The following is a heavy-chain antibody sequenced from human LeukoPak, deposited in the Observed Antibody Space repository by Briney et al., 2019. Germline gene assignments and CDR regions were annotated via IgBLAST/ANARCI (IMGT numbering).Heavy chain of an antibody. CDR3: AREGDSSGYYFDY. D-gene: IGHD3-22*01. J-gene: IGHJ4*02. CDR2: IKQDGSKK. Sequence: GGSLRLSCVASGFPFSSYWMTWVRQAPGKGLEWVANIKQDGSKKSYVDSVKGRFTISRDNSKNTLYLQMNSLRAEDTAVYYCAREGDSSGYYFDYWGQGTLVTVSS. V-gene: IGHV3-7*01. CDR1: GFPFSSYW.